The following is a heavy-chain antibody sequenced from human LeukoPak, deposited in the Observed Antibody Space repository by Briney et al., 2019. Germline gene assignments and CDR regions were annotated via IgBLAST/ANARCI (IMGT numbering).Heavy chain of an antibody. D-gene: IGHD2-15*01. CDR2: ISYNGNT. J-gene: IGHJ4*02. Sequence: ASVKVSCKASGYTFTNNGISWVRQAPGQGLEWMGWISYNGNTNYAQKLPGRVTMTTDTSTNTAYMELRSLRSDDTAVYYCAREYCRGGSCYWFDYWGQGTLVTVSS. V-gene: IGHV1-18*01. CDR3: AREYCRGGSCYWFDY. CDR1: GYTFTNNG.